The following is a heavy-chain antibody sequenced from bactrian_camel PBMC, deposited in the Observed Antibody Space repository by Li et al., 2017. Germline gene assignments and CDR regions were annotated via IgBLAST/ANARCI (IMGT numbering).Heavy chain of an antibody. V-gene: IGHV3S54*01. CDR2: VYTGGGST. Sequence: HVQLVESGGGSVQAGGSLTLSCAASGKYADTYYLGWFLQAPGKEREAVAIVYTGGGSTVYSDSVKGRFTISYNNADNTVHLRMTSLKSEDTAMYYCAAEDAGYCNNAGLVQYVGQGTQVTVS. J-gene: IGHJ4*01. CDR1: GKYADTYY. D-gene: IGHD2*01.